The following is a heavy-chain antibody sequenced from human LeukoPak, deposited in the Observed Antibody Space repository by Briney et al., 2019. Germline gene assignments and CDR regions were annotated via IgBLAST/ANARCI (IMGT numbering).Heavy chain of an antibody. D-gene: IGHD5-24*01. Sequence: SETLSLTCAVYGGSFSGYYWSWIRQPPGKGLEWIGEINHSGSTNYNPSLKSRVTISVDTSKNQFSLKLSPVTAADTAVYYCARRWWLQPFDYWGQGTLVTVSS. J-gene: IGHJ4*02. V-gene: IGHV4-34*01. CDR3: ARRWWLQPFDY. CDR2: INHSGST. CDR1: GGSFSGYY.